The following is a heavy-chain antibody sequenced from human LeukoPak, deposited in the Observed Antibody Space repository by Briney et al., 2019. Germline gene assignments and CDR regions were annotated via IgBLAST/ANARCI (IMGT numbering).Heavy chain of an antibody. CDR3: ARGRDTAMRLSYFPSLDI. CDR1: GGTFSSYA. Sequence: SVKVSCKASGGTFSSYAISWVRQAPGQGLEWMGGIIPIFGTANYAQKFQGGVTITADESTSTAYMELSSLRSEDTAVYYCARGRDTAMRLSYFPSLDIWGQGTMVTVSS. D-gene: IGHD5-18*01. V-gene: IGHV1-69*01. J-gene: IGHJ3*02. CDR2: IIPIFGTA.